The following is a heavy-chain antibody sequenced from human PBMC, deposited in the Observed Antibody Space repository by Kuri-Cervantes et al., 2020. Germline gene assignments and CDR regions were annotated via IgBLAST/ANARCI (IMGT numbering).Heavy chain of an antibody. CDR2: INPNSGGT. V-gene: IGHV1-2*04. CDR1: GYTFTGYY. CDR3: ARIKILEWPYYYYYMDV. D-gene: IGHD3-3*01. J-gene: IGHJ6*03. Sequence: ASVKVSCKASGYTFTGYYMHWVRQAPGQGLEWMGWINPNSGGTNYAQKFQGWVIMTRDTSISTAYMELSRLRSDDTAVYYCARIKILEWPYYYYYMDVWGKGTTLTVSS.